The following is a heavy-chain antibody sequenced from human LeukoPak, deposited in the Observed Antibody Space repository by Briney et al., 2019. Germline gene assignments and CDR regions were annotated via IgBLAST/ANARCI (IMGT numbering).Heavy chain of an antibody. Sequence: GGSLRLSCAASGFTFSSYWMHWVRQAPGKGPEWVSLIYSGDITYYADSVKGRFTISRDNSKNTLYLQMRSLRAEDTAVYYCRGDSSYWGQGTLVTVSS. CDR2: IYSGDIT. V-gene: IGHV3-53*01. CDR1: GFTFSSYW. CDR3: RGDSSY. J-gene: IGHJ4*02. D-gene: IGHD2-21*01.